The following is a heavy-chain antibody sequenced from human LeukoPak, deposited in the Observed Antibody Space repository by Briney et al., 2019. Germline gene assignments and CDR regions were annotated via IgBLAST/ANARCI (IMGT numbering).Heavy chain of an antibody. CDR1: GFTFSTYE. J-gene: IGHJ6*02. Sequence: PGGSLRLSCAASGFTFSTYEMNWVRQAPGKGLEWVSYISSSGSTIYYADSVKGRFTISRDNAKNSLYLQMNSLRAEDTALYYCAREGYNYPYYYYGMDVWGQGTTVTASS. V-gene: IGHV3-48*03. D-gene: IGHD5-18*01. CDR3: AREGYNYPYYYYGMDV. CDR2: ISSSGSTI.